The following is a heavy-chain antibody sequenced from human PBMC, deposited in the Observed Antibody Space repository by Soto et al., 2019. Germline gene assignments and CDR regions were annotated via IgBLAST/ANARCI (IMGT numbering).Heavy chain of an antibody. CDR2: IVVGSGNT. D-gene: IGHD6-13*01. Sequence: GASVKVSCKASGFTFTSSAVQWVRQARGQRLEWIGWIVVGSGNTNYAQKFQERVTITRDMSTSTAYMELSSLRSEDTAVYYCAGDFGQQLVHYYYGIDVWGQGTTVTVSS. CDR1: GFTFTSSA. V-gene: IGHV1-58*01. CDR3: AGDFGQQLVHYYYGIDV. J-gene: IGHJ6*02.